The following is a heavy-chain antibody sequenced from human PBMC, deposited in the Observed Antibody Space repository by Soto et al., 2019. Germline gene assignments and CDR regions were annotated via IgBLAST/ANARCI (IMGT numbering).Heavy chain of an antibody. V-gene: IGHV3-33*01. CDR3: ARVGAIFGVVTLGMDV. CDR2: IWYDGSNK. J-gene: IGHJ6*02. CDR1: GFTFSSYG. D-gene: IGHD3-3*01. Sequence: LRLSCAASGFTFSSYGMHWVRQAPGKGLEWVAVIWYDGSNKYYADSVKGRFTISRDNSKNTLYLQVNSLRAEDTAVYYCARVGAIFGVVTLGMDVWGQGTTVTVSS.